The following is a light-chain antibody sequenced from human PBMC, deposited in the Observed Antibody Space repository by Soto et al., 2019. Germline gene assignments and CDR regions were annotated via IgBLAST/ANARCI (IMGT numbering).Light chain of an antibody. CDR1: SSNIGAGYD. CDR2: GND. Sequence: QPVLTQPPSVSGAPGQRVTISCAGSSSNIGAGYDVHWYQQLPGAAPTLLISGNDNRPSGVPDRFSGSKSGTSGSLAITGLQAEDEADYYCQSYDSGLSAVVFGGGTKLTVL. CDR3: QSYDSGLSAVV. V-gene: IGLV1-40*01. J-gene: IGLJ2*01.